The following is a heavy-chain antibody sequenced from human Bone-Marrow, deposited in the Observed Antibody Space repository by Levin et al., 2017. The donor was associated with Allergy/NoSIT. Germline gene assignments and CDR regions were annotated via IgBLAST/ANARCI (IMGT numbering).Heavy chain of an antibody. CDR3: ARSEGTSTTVFDY. Sequence: PGGSLRLSCAVSGFTFSTYAVSWVRQAPGKGLEWVSGVDYSGFNTHYADSVKGRFTISRDNSKNTLYLQLSNLRADDTAVYYCARSEGTSTTVFDYWGQGTLVTVSS. V-gene: IGHV3-23*01. J-gene: IGHJ4*02. CDR2: VDYSGFNT. D-gene: IGHD4-17*01. CDR1: GFTFSTYA.